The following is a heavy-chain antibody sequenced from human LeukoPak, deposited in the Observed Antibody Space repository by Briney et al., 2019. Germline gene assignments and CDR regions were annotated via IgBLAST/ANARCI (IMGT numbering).Heavy chain of an antibody. CDR3: ARDSITMVRGVIILTNWFDP. Sequence: ASVKVSCKASGGTFSSYAISWVRQAPGQGLEWMGWISAYNGNTNYAQKLQGRVTMTTDTSTSTAYMELRSLRSDDTAVYYCARDSITMVRGVIILTNWFDPWGQGTLVTVSS. D-gene: IGHD3-10*01. CDR2: ISAYNGNT. V-gene: IGHV1-18*01. J-gene: IGHJ5*02. CDR1: GGTFSSYA.